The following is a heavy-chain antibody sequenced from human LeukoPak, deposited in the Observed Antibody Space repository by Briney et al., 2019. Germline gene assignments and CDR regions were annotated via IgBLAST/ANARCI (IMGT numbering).Heavy chain of an antibody. V-gene: IGHV1-18*01. J-gene: IGHJ4*02. Sequence: ASVKVSCKASGYTFTSYGISWVRQAPGQGPEWMGWISAYSTYNGNTNYAQKFQGRVTMTTDTSTSTAYMELRSLRSDDTAVYYCARVRDYGDFGGDYWGQGTLVTVSS. CDR1: GYTFTSYG. CDR2: ISAYSTYNGNT. D-gene: IGHD4-17*01. CDR3: ARVRDYGDFGGDY.